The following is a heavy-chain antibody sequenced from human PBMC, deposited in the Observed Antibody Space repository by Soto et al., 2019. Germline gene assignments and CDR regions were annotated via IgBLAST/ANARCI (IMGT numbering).Heavy chain of an antibody. D-gene: IGHD2-2*01. CDR1: GYTLTELS. J-gene: IGHJ6*02. CDR3: ATTHLRYCSSTSCPTPMDV. CDR2: FDPEDGET. V-gene: IGHV1-24*01. Sequence: ASVKVSCKVSGYTLTELSMHWVRQAPGKGLEWMGGFDPEDGETIYAQKFQGRVTMTEDTSTDTAYMELSSLRSEDTAVYYCATTHLRYCSSTSCPTPMDVWGQGTTVTVSS.